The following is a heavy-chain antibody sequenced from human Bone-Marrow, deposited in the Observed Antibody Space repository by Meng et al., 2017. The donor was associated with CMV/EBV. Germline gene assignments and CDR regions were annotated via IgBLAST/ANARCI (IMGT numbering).Heavy chain of an antibody. V-gene: IGHV3-7*01. CDR2: IKQDGSEK. CDR1: GFTFSSYW. D-gene: IGHD2-2*01. Sequence: GESLKISCAASGFTFSSYWMSWVRQAPGKGLEWVANIKQDGSEKYYVDSVKGRFTISRDNAKNSLYLQMNSLRAEDTAVYYCARARVVPATFDYWGLGTLVTVSS. CDR3: ARARVVPATFDY. J-gene: IGHJ4*02.